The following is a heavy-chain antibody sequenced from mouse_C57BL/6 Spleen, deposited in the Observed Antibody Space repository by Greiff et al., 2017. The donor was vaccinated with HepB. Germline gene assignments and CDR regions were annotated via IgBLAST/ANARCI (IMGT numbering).Heavy chain of an antibody. J-gene: IGHJ4*01. CDR2: ISSGSSTI. D-gene: IGHD3-2*02. CDR1: GFTFSDYG. Sequence: EVKVEESGGGLVKPGGSLKLSCAASGFTFSDYGMHWVRQAPEKGLEWVAYISSGSSTIYYADTVKGRFTISRDNAKNTLFLQMTSLRSEDTAMYYCARTAHALYAMDYWGQGTSVTVSS. V-gene: IGHV5-17*01. CDR3: ARTAHALYAMDY.